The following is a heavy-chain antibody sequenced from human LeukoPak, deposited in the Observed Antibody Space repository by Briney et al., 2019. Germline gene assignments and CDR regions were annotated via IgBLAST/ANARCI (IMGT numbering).Heavy chain of an antibody. Sequence: GGSLRLSCAASGFTVSSNYMSWVRQAPGKGLEWVSLIYSGGSTYYADSVKGRFTISRDNSKNTLYLQMNSLRAEDTAVYYCARDDYYGSGSYHWGQGTLVTVSS. J-gene: IGHJ5*02. D-gene: IGHD3-10*01. CDR2: IYSGGST. V-gene: IGHV3-53*01. CDR3: ARDDYYGSGSYH. CDR1: GFTVSSNY.